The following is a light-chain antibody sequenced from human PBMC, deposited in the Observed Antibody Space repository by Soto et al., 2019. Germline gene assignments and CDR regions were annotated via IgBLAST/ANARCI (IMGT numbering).Light chain of an antibody. Sequence: SYELTQPPSVSVAPGQTARITCGGNNIGSKSVHWYQQKPGQAPVLVVYEDSDRPSRIPERLSGSNSGNTATLTISRVEAGDEADYYCRVWDSSSDHLWVFGGGTKLTVL. V-gene: IGLV3-21*02. CDR1: NIGSKS. CDR3: RVWDSSSDHLWV. CDR2: EDS. J-gene: IGLJ3*02.